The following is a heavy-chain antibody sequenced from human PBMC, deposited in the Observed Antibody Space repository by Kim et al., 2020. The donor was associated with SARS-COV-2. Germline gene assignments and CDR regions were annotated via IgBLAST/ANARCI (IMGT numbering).Heavy chain of an antibody. Sequence: SETLSLTCTVSGGSMNSGTYYWNWIRQHPGKGLEWIGYIYYSGSTYYRPSLKSRVTISLGPPKNQFSLKLSSVTAADTVVYYCARFSNGAYFYDSSGYYWPSWYFALWGGGTLVSVSS. D-gene: IGHD3-22*01. CDR2: IYYSGST. V-gene: IGHV4-31*03. CDR3: ARFSNGAYFYDSSGYYWPSWYFAL. CDR1: GGSMNSGTYY. J-gene: IGHJ2*01.